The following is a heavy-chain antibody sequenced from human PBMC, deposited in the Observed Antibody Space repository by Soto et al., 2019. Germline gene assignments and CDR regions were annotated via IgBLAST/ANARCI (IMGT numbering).Heavy chain of an antibody. CDR3: ARWYYDFWSGYPLDYGMDV. V-gene: IGHV1-2*02. J-gene: IGHJ6*02. CDR2: INPNSGGT. CDR1: GYTFTGYY. Sequence: RASVKVSCKASGYTFTGYYMHWVRQAPGQGLEWMGWINPNSGGTNYAQKFQGRVTMTRDTSISTAYMELSRLRSDDTAVYYCARWYYDFWSGYPLDYGMDVWGQGTTVTVSS. D-gene: IGHD3-3*01.